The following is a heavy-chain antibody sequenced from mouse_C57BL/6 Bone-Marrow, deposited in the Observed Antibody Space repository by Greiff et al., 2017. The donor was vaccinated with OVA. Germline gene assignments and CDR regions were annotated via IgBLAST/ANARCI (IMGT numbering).Heavy chain of an antibody. J-gene: IGHJ3*01. CDR2: IDPENGDT. CDR3: TTRWLLRMFAY. Sequence: EVKLMESGAELVRPGASVKLSCTASGFNIKDDYMHWVKQRPEQGLEWIGWIDPENGDTEYASKFQGKATITADTSSNTAYLQLSSLTSEDTAVYYCTTRWLLRMFAYWGQGTLVTVSA. V-gene: IGHV14-4*01. CDR1: GFNIKDDY. D-gene: IGHD2-3*01.